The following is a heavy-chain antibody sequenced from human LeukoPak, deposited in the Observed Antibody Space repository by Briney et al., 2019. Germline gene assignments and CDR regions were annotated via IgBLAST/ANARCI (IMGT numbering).Heavy chain of an antibody. V-gene: IGHV1-18*01. Sequence: ASVKVSCKASGYTFTSYGISWVRQAPGQGLEWMGWISAYNGNTNYAQKLQGRVTMTTDTSTSTAYMELRSLRSDDTAVYYCARSYYDYGDYGPFDYWGQGTLVTVSS. D-gene: IGHD4-17*01. CDR2: ISAYNGNT. J-gene: IGHJ4*02. CDR3: ARSYYDYGDYGPFDY. CDR1: GYTFTSYG.